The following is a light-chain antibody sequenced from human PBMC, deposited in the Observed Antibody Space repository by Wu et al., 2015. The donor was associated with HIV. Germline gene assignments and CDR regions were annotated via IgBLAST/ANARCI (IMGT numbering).Light chain of an antibody. CDR2: GAS. CDR3: QQYESSSAT. J-gene: IGKJ1*01. V-gene: IGKV3-20*01. CDR1: QSLSSTY. Sequence: IVLTQSPVTLSLSPGERASLSCRASQSLSSTYLAWYQRKPGQPPRLLISGASSRATGIPDRFSGSGSETEFTLTISRLEPEDFAVYFCQQYESSSATFGQGTKVEIK.